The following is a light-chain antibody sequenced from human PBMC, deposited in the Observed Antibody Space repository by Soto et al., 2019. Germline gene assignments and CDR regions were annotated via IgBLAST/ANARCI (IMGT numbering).Light chain of an antibody. J-gene: IGLJ1*01. CDR1: SSDVGGYNF. CDR3: SSYAGSNIYV. V-gene: IGLV2-8*01. CDR2: EVS. Sequence: QSALTQPPSASGSPGQSVTISCTGTSSDVGGYNFVSWYQQHPGKAPKLMIYEVSKRPSGVPDRFSGSKSGNTASLTVSGLQAEDMADYYCSSYAGSNIYVCGTGTKVTVL.